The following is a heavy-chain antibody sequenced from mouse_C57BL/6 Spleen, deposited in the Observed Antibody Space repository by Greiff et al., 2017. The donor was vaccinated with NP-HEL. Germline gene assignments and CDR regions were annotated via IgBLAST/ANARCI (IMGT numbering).Heavy chain of an antibody. CDR3: ASPGSSYGRYFDV. J-gene: IGHJ1*03. V-gene: IGHV1-53*01. CDR1: GYTFTSYW. CDR2: INPSNGGT. D-gene: IGHD1-1*01. Sequence: QVHVKQPGTELVKPGASVKLSCKASGYTFTSYWMHWVKQRPGQGLEWIGNINPSNGGTNYNEKFKSKATLTVDKSSSTAYMQLSSLTSEDSAVYYCASPGSSYGRYFDVWGTGTTVTVSS.